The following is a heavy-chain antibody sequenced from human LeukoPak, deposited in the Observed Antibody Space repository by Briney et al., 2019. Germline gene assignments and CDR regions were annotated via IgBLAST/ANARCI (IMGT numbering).Heavy chain of an antibody. J-gene: IGHJ2*01. Sequence: PSETLSLTCTASGGSISDYYWSWIRQPAGKGLEWIGRVYSSGSTSGSANYNPSLKSRVTMSVDTSKNQFSLKLSSVTAADTAVYYCARQPRGGNAPPDWYFDLWGRGTLVTVS. CDR2: VYSSGSTSGSA. CDR3: ARQPRGGNAPPDWYFDL. CDR1: GGSISDYY. D-gene: IGHD4-23*01. V-gene: IGHV4-4*07.